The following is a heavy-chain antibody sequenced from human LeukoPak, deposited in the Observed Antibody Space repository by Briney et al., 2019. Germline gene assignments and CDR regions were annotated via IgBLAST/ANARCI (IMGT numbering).Heavy chain of an antibody. Sequence: ASVKVSCKVSGYTLTELSMHWVRQAPGKGLEWMGGFDPEDGETIYAQKFQGRVTMTEDTSTDTAYMELSSLRSEDTAAYYCATGLRYFVPYAFDIWGQGTMVTVSS. CDR1: GYTLTELS. V-gene: IGHV1-24*01. CDR2: FDPEDGET. CDR3: ATGLRYFVPYAFDI. J-gene: IGHJ3*02. D-gene: IGHD3-9*01.